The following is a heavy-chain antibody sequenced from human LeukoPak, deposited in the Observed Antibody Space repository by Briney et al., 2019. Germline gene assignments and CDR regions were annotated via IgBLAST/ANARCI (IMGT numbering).Heavy chain of an antibody. V-gene: IGHV4-34*01. CDR2: INHSGST. CDR3: ARGESSSGSMFWYFDY. J-gene: IGHJ4*02. Sequence: KPSETLSLTCAVYGGSFSGYYWSWIRQPPGKGLEWIGEINHSGSTNYNPSLKSRVTISVDTSKNQFSLKLRSVPAADTAVYYCARGESSSGSMFWYFDYWGQGTLVTVSS. D-gene: IGHD6-19*01. CDR1: GGSFSGYY.